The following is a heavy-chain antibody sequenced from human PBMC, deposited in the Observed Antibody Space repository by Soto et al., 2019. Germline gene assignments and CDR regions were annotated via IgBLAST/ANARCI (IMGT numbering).Heavy chain of an antibody. CDR3: ARVLRGYSYHPGAKYYYGMDV. V-gene: IGHV4-30-4*01. Sequence: PSETLSLTCTVSGVSISSDEYYWSWIRQPPGKGLDWIGYIYYSGSTYYNPSLKSRVTLSVDTSENQFSLEVTSVTAADTAVYYCARVLRGYSYHPGAKYYYGMDVWGQGTTVTVSS. CDR1: GVSISSDEYY. J-gene: IGHJ6*02. D-gene: IGHD5-18*01. CDR2: IYYSGST.